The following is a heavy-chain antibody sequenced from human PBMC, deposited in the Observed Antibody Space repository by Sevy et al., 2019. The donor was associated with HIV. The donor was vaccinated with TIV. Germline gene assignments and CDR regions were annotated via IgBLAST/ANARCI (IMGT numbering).Heavy chain of an antibody. CDR2: VIPVSGAS. J-gene: IGHJ3*02. CDR1: GGTLKNFA. D-gene: IGHD3-22*01. CDR3: AAKFDTTGYYRGFDI. Sequence: VKVSCKASGGTLKNFAVNWVRLAPGQGLEWMGRVIPVSGASNYIPKYRGRITLTADESTGTAYMELRRLRSDDTAVYYCAAKFDTTGYYRGFDIWGQGTRVTVSS. V-gene: IGHV1-69*15.